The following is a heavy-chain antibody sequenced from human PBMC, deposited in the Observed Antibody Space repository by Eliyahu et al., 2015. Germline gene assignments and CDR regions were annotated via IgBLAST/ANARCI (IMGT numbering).Heavy chain of an antibody. CDR3: ARGLGSSWAAQH. D-gene: IGHD6-13*01. J-gene: IGHJ1*01. V-gene: IGHV4-34*01. CDR1: GGSFSGYY. CDR2: INHSGST. Sequence: QVQLQQWGAGXLKPSETLSLTCAVYGGSFSGYYWSWIRQPPGKGLEWIGEINHSGSTNYNPSLKSRVTISVDTSKNQFSLKLSSVTAADTAVYYCARGLGSSWAAQHWGQGTLVTVSS.